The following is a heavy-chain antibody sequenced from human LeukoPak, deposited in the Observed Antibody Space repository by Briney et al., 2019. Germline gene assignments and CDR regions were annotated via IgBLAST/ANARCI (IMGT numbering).Heavy chain of an antibody. D-gene: IGHD1-26*01. CDR3: ARHSGSYYPGINWFDP. J-gene: IGHJ5*02. CDR1: GGSISSSSYY. V-gene: IGHV4-39*01. CDR2: IYYSGST. Sequence: PSETPSLTCTVSGGSISSSSYYWGWIRQPPGKGLEWIGSIYYSGSTYYNPPLKSRVTISVDTSKNQFSLKLSSVTAADTAVYYCARHSGSYYPGINWFDPWGQGTLVTVSS.